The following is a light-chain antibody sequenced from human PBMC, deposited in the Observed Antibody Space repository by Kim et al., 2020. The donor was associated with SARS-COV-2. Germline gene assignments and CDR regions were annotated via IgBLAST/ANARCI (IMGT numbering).Light chain of an antibody. CDR3: HSRDSSGNAVV. J-gene: IGLJ3*02. CDR1: SLRSYY. Sequence: SSELTQDPAVSVALGQTVRITCQGDSLRSYYASWYQQKPGQAPLLVMYGVYGNNNRPPGIPDRFSASSSGNTASLTITGAQAEDEADYYCHSRDSSGNAVVFGGGTQLTVL. V-gene: IGLV3-19*01. CDR2: GNN.